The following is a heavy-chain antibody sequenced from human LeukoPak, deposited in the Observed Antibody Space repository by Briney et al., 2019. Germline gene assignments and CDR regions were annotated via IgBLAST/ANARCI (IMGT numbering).Heavy chain of an antibody. CDR2: ISGSGGTT. Sequence: PGGSLRLSCAASGFTFSSYGMHWVRQAPGKGLEWVSAISGSGGTTYYADSVKGRFTISRDNSKNTLYLQMNSLRAEDTAVYYCAKDGDGYNYAVYYWGQGTLVTVSS. V-gene: IGHV3-23*01. CDR1: GFTFSSYG. CDR3: AKDGDGYNYAVYY. J-gene: IGHJ4*02. D-gene: IGHD5-24*01.